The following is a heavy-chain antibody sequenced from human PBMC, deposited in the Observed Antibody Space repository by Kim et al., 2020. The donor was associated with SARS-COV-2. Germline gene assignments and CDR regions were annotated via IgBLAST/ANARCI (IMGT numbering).Heavy chain of an antibody. V-gene: IGHV4-39*01. D-gene: IGHD3-3*01. CDR3: ARLYYDFWSGYSSPHFDY. CDR1: GDSISSSSYY. J-gene: IGHJ4*02. CDR2: IYYSGST. Sequence: SETLSLTCTVSGDSISSSSYYWGWIRQPPGKGLEWIGSIYYSGSTYYNPSLKSRVTISVDTSKNQFSLKLSSVTAADTAVYYCARLYYDFWSGYSSPHFDYWGQGTLVTVSS.